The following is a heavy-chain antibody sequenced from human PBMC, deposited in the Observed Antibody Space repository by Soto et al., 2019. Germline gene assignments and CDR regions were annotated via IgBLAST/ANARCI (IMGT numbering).Heavy chain of an antibody. D-gene: IGHD6-6*01. CDR2: ILSSSGSI. J-gene: IGHJ6*03. Sequence: EVQLVESGGGLVKPGGSLRLSCAASGVTFSSFSFNWVRQAPGKGLEWVSFILSSSGSIYYADSVKGRFTISRDNAKNSLYLQMNSLKDEDTAVYYCARYYGEQLGRRGFYYYYMDVWGKGTTVTVSS. V-gene: IGHV3-21*01. CDR1: GVTFSSFS. CDR3: ARYYGEQLGRRGFYYYYMDV.